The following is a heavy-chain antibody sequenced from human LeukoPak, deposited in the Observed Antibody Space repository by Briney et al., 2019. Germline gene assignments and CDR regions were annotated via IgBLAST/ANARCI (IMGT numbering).Heavy chain of an antibody. CDR1: GGSISSSSYY. D-gene: IGHD2-15*01. CDR2: LYFSGSA. Sequence: SETLSLTCTVSGGSISSSSYYWGWLRQPPGLGLEWRVNLYFSGSAYYNPSLRRRVTISLDTSEIPFSLQLSSGTAADTAVYYCAREVATRLLRHLHLWGRGTLDTVCS. J-gene: IGHJ2*01. CDR3: AREVATRLLRHLHL. V-gene: IGHV4-39*07.